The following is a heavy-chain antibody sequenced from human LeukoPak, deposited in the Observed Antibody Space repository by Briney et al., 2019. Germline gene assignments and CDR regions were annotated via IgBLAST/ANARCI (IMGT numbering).Heavy chain of an antibody. Sequence: SETLSLTCTVSNVSIGSYYWSWIRQPPGKGLEWIGYTYHTGDTRYNPSLKSRLTISLDTSKNQFSLKLRSVTAADTAMYYCARQPWNMGAYYFDYWGQGTVVTVSS. J-gene: IGHJ4*02. CDR1: NVSIGSYY. CDR3: ARQPWNMGAYYFDY. V-gene: IGHV4-59*08. CDR2: TYHTGDT. D-gene: IGHD1-26*01.